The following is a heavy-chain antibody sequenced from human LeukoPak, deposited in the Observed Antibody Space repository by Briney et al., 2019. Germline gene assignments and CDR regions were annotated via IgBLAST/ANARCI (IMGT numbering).Heavy chain of an antibody. CDR1: GFTFSSYW. Sequence: GGSLRLSCAASGFTFSSYWMHWVRQSPGKGLVWVSRIKTDGSDTYYADSVRGRFTISRDNAKNTLYLRMDSLRAEDTAVYFCARGDYSSHTLWGQGTLVTVSS. CDR3: ARGDYSSHTL. CDR2: IKTDGSDT. V-gene: IGHV3-74*01. J-gene: IGHJ4*02. D-gene: IGHD4-11*01.